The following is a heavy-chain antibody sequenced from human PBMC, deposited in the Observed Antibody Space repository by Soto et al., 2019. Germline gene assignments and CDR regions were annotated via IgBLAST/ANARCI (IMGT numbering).Heavy chain of an antibody. CDR2: IYWNDDK. Sequence: HITLKESGPTLVKPTQTLTLTCTFSGFSRSNSGVGVGWIRQPPGKALEWLALIYWNDDKRYSLFLKSRLTLTKDTAKNLVVLTMTNMDPVDTATYYCAHTLRSRWFDYWGQGTLVTVSS. D-gene: IGHD2-15*01. CDR3: AHTLRSRWFDY. V-gene: IGHV2-5*01. J-gene: IGHJ4*02. CDR1: GFSRSNSGVG.